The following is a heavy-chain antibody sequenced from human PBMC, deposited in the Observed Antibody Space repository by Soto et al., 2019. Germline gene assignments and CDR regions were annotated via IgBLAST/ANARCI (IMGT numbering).Heavy chain of an antibody. D-gene: IGHD6-13*01. V-gene: IGHV4-39*02. Sequence: PSETLSLTCDVSGGPVGYTSFYWGWLRQSPGKGLEWIGSVHHSVTTYYNPSLKGRVTISMDTSKNQFSLRLTSVTAADTAVYYCARDTSSTSLRAEYFQFWGKGTQVTVSS. J-gene: IGHJ1*01. CDR3: ARDTSSTSLRAEYFQF. CDR1: GGPVGYTSFY. CDR2: VHHSVTT.